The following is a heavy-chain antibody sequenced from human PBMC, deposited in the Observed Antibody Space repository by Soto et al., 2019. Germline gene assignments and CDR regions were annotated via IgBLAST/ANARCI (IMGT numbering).Heavy chain of an antibody. J-gene: IGHJ2*01. D-gene: IGHD3-10*01. CDR1: GGSFSGYY. Sequence: PSETLSLTCAVYGGSFSGYYWSWIRQPPGKGLEWIGEINHSGSTNNNPSLKSRVSISVGTSNNQFSLKLSSVTAADTAVYYCARGRGDGCNQRWYFDLWGRGTLVTVSS. V-gene: IGHV4-34*01. CDR3: ARGRGDGCNQRWYFDL. CDR2: INHSGST.